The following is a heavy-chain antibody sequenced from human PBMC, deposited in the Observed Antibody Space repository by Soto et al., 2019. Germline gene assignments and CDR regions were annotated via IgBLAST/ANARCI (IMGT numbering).Heavy chain of an antibody. D-gene: IGHD3-3*01. CDR1: GFTFSSYA. CDR3: AKDPYYDFWSGVGGFDY. Sequence: GGSLRLSCAASGFTFSSYAMSWVRQAPGKGLEWVSAISGSGGSTYYADSVKGRFTISRDNSKNTLYLQMNSLRAEDTAVYYCAKDPYYDFWSGVGGFDYWGQGTLVTVS. CDR2: ISGSGGST. J-gene: IGHJ4*02. V-gene: IGHV3-23*01.